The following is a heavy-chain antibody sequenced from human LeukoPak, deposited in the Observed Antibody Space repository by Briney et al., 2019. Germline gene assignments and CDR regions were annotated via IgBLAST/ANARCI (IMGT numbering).Heavy chain of an antibody. V-gene: IGHV3-7*01. Sequence: GGSLRLSCAASGFTFSSCWMNWVRQAPGKGLEWVASIKQDGTEKYFVDSVKGRFTISRDNAKNSLYLQMNSLRAEDTAVYYCARGHSSGWRISTRPLHYWGQGTLVTVSS. J-gene: IGHJ4*02. D-gene: IGHD6-19*01. CDR2: IKQDGTEK. CDR3: ARGHSSGWRISTRPLHY. CDR1: GFTFSSCW.